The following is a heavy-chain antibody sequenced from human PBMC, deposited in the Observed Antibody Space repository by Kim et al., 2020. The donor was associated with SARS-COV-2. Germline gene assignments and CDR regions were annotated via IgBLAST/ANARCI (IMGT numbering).Heavy chain of an antibody. Sequence: GESLKISCKGSGYSFTSYWIGWVRQMPGKGLEWMGIIYPGDSDTRYSPSFQGQVTISADKSISTAYLQWSSLKASDTAMYYCARRGARGYSYGYGFDYWGQGTLVTVSS. CDR2: IYPGDSDT. CDR1: GYSFTSYW. D-gene: IGHD5-18*01. V-gene: IGHV5-51*01. CDR3: ARRGARGYSYGYGFDY. J-gene: IGHJ4*02.